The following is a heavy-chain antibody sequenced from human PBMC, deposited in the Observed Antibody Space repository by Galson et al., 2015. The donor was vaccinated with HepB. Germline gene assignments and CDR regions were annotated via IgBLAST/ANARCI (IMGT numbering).Heavy chain of an antibody. D-gene: IGHD3-9*01. J-gene: IGHJ6*02. CDR2: ISSSSSYI. Sequence: SLRLSCAASGFTFSSYSMNWVRQAPGKGLEWVSSISSSSSYIYYADSVKGRFTISRDNAKNSLYLQMNSLRAEDTAVYYCARDRVSEKGVLRYFDWSHYGMDVWGQGTTVTVSS. V-gene: IGHV3-21*01. CDR3: ARDRVSEKGVLRYFDWSHYGMDV. CDR1: GFTFSSYS.